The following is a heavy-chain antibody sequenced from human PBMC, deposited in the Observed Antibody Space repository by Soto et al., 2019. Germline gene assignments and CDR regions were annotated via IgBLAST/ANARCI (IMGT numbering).Heavy chain of an antibody. CDR2: ISYDGSNK. CDR1: GFTFSSYA. J-gene: IGHJ6*02. CDR3: ARVYTIMITFGGGGMDV. V-gene: IGHV3-30-3*01. D-gene: IGHD3-16*01. Sequence: GGSLRLSCAASGFTFSSYAMHWVRQAPGKGLEWVAVISYDGSNKYYADSAKGRFTISRDNSKNTLYLQMNSLRAEDTAVYYCARVYTIMITFGGGGMDVWGQGTTVTVSS.